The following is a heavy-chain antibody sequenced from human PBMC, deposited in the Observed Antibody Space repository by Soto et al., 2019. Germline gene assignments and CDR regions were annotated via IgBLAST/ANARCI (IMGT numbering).Heavy chain of an antibody. Sequence: GGSLRLSCAASGFTFSTSSIHWVRQAPGKRLEWVAHISTDTNRQYYAGPVRGRFTGSRDNSKNTVYLQMSSLRDEDTAVYYCARGSASGGFDTRGHGTMDTVSS. D-gene: IGHD1-26*01. J-gene: IGHJ3*02. CDR1: GFTFSTSS. CDR3: ARGSASGGFDT. CDR2: ISTDTNRQ. V-gene: IGHV3-30*03.